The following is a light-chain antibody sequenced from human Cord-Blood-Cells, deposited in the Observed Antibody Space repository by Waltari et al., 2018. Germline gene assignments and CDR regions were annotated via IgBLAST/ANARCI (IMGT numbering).Light chain of an antibody. CDR3: QVWDSSSDHVV. CDR2: YDN. V-gene: IGLV3-21*04. Sequence: SYVLTQPPSVSVAPGKTARITCGGNNIGSKSVHWYQQKPGQAPVLVIYYDNDRPSGIPERFSGSNSGNTATLTISGVEAGDEADYYCQVWDSSSDHVVFGGGTKLTVL. CDR1: NIGSKS. J-gene: IGLJ2*01.